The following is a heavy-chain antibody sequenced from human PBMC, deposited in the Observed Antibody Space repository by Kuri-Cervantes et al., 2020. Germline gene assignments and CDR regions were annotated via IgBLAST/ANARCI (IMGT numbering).Heavy chain of an antibody. CDR1: GFTFSNAW. D-gene: IGHD6-13*01. V-gene: IGHV3-23*01. Sequence: LSLTCAASGFTFSNAWMSWVRQAPGKGLEWVSAISGSGGSTYYADSVKGRFTISRDNAKNTLYLQMNSLRAEDTAVYYCARDVADRSWYLGYYYYGMDVWGQGTTVTVSS. CDR2: ISGSGGST. CDR3: ARDVADRSWYLGYYYYGMDV. J-gene: IGHJ6*02.